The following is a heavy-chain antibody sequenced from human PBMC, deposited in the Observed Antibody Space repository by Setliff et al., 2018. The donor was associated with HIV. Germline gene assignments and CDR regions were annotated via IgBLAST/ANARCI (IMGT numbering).Heavy chain of an antibody. V-gene: IGHV1-69*13. CDR1: GGTFSSHA. D-gene: IGHD5-18*01. CDR3: ARGVESGYSPWLGWYFDL. CDR2: IIPIIGTP. Sequence: VKVSCKASGGTFSSHAISWVRQAPGQGLEWMGGIIPIIGTPNYAQKFQGRVTITADESTSTAYMELSSLRSEDTAVYYCARGVESGYSPWLGWYFDLWGRGTLVTVSS. J-gene: IGHJ2*01.